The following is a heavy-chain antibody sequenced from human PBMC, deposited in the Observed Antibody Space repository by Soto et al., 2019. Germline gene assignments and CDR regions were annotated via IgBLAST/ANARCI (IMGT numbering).Heavy chain of an antibody. CDR3: ARAPSPYYDSSGYYWNY. D-gene: IGHD3-22*01. CDR2: IYYSGST. V-gene: IGHV4-61*01. CDR1: GGSVSSGSYY. Sequence: QVQLQESGPGLVKPSETLSLTCTVSGGSVSSGSYYWSWIRQPPGKGLEWIGYIYYSGSTNYNPSIKSRVTISVDTSKNQFSLKLSSVTAADTAVYYCARAPSPYYDSSGYYWNYWGQGNLVTVSS. J-gene: IGHJ4*02.